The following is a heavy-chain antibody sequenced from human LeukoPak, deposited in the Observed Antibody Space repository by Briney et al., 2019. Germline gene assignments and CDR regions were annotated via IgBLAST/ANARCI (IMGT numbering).Heavy chain of an antibody. V-gene: IGHV3-13*01. J-gene: IGHJ4*02. Sequence: SGGSLRLSCTASGFTLGSHDMHWVRQIPGQGLEWAAAASSGFHAFFADSVQGRFTVSREDARNSLYLQMNSLRAGDTAVYYCVREARGYHYTYFDYWGQGTLVTVSS. CDR2: ASSGFHA. CDR3: VREARGYHYTYFDY. CDR1: GFTLGSHD. D-gene: IGHD5-18*01.